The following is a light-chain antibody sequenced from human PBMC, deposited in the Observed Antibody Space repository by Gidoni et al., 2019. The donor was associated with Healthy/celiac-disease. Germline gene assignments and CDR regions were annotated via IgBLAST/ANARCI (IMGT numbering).Light chain of an antibody. V-gene: IGKV3-20*01. CDR3: QQYGSSPGIT. CDR2: GAS. CDR1: QSVSSSY. Sequence: VLTQSPGTLSLSPGERATLSCRASQSVSSSYLAWYQQKPGQAPRLLIYGASSRATGIPDRFSGSGSGTDFTLTISRLEPEDFAVYYCQQYGSSPGITFGQGTRLEIK. J-gene: IGKJ5*01.